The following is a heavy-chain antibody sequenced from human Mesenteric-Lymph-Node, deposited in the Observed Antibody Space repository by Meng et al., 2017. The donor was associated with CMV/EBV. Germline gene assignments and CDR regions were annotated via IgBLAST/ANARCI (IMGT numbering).Heavy chain of an antibody. CDR3: GRGQQTFDP. D-gene: IGHD1-1*01. Sequence: QVQLVQSGAEVKKPGASVKVSCKASGYSSTGYSIHWVRQAPGQGLEWMGRISPNTGDTIYEENFQGRVTMTRDTSINTAYMELSSLTSDDTAVYYCGRGQQTFDPWGQGTLVTVSS. J-gene: IGHJ5*02. CDR1: GYSSTGYS. CDR2: ISPNTGDT. V-gene: IGHV1-2*06.